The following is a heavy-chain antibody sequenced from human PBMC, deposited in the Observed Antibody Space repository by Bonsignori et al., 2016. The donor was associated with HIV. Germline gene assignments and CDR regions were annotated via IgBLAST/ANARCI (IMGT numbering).Heavy chain of an antibody. D-gene: IGHD6-13*01. V-gene: IGHV1-2*02. CDR2: INPNSGGT. J-gene: IGHJ4*02. CDR1: GYTFTGYY. Sequence: ASVKVSCKASGYTFTGYYMHWVRQAPGQGLEWMGWINPNSGGTNYAQKFQGRVTMTRDTSISTAYMELSRLRSDDTAVYYCARSWFVAAAGPDYWGQGTLVTVSS. CDR3: ARSWFVAAAGPDY.